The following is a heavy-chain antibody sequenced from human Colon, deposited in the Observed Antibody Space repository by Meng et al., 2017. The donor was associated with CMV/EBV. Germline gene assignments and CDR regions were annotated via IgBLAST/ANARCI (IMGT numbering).Heavy chain of an antibody. D-gene: IGHD6-6*01. V-gene: IGHV3-23*01. J-gene: IGHJ5*02. CDR3: AKDRRYTSSSNWFDP. Sequence: GKSLKISCAASGFIFSNYAMNWVRQAPGKGLEWVSAISGSGGSTYYADSVKGRFTISRDNSKNTLYLQMNSLRAEDTAVYYCAKDRRYTSSSNWFDPWGQGTLVTVSS. CDR2: ISGSGGST. CDR1: GFIFSNYA.